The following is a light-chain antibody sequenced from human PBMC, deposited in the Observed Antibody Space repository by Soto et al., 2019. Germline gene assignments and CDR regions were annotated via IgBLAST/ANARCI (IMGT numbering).Light chain of an antibody. CDR3: GTWDSSLSAGV. V-gene: IGLV1-51*02. Sequence: QSVLTQPPSVSAAPGQKVTISCSGSSSNIENNYVSWFQQLPGTAPRLLIYEDNKRPSGIPDRFSGSKSGTSATLGIIGLQTGDEADYYCGTWDSSLSAGVFGTGTKVTVL. J-gene: IGLJ1*01. CDR2: EDN. CDR1: SSNIENNY.